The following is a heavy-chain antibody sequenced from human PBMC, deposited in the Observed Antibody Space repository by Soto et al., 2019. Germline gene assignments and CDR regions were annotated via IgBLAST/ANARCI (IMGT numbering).Heavy chain of an antibody. V-gene: IGHV4-34*01. J-gene: IGHJ4*02. D-gene: IGHD2-21*02. CDR1: GGSLSGNY. Sequence: SETLSLTCTVYGGSLSGNYWGWIRQPPGKGLEWIGETHHSGSTAYNPSLKSRVTISVDTSRNQFSLKLNSVTAADTAVYYCARTTAAIHLNYWSQGTLVTVSS. CDR2: THHSGST. CDR3: ARTTAAIHLNY.